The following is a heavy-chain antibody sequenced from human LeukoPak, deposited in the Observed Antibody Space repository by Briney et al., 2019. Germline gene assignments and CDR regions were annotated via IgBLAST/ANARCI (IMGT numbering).Heavy chain of an antibody. CDR1: GFTFGSYA. J-gene: IGHJ4*02. CDR3: AKAGGLVVVTWVNY. V-gene: IGHV3-23*01. D-gene: IGHD2-21*02. CDR2: ISGSGGST. Sequence: GGSLRLSCAASGFTFGSYAMYWVRQAPGKGLEWVSAISGSGGSTYYADSVKGRFTISRDNSKNTLYLQMNSLRAEDTAVYYCAKAGGLVVVTWVNYWGQGTLVTVSS.